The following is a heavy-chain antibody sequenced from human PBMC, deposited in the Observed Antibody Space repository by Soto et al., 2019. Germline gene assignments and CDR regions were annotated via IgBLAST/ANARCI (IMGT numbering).Heavy chain of an antibody. J-gene: IGHJ3*02. CDR3: AREASRGFFAMFAFDI. D-gene: IGHD3-10*02. CDR1: GFTVSSNY. CDR2: IYSGGST. Sequence: EVQLVESGGGLVQPGGSLRLSCAASGFTVSSNYMSWVRQAPGKGLEWVSVIYSGGSTYYADSVKGRFTISRDNSKNTRYLQMISLTAEDTAVYFCAREASRGFFAMFAFDIWGQGTMVTVSS. V-gene: IGHV3-66*01.